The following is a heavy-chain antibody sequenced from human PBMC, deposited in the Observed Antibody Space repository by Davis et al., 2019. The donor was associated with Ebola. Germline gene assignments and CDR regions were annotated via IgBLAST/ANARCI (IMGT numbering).Heavy chain of an antibody. V-gene: IGHV4-4*09. J-gene: IGHJ4*02. CDR1: GGSVTGYY. Sequence: SETLSLTCTVPGGSVTGYYWTWIRQPPGKALEWIGYIYPSGSTYYNPSLQSRASISVDAAKNQVSLQLTSMTAADTAVYYCARALGTANDYWGQGTLVTVSS. D-gene: IGHD2-21*02. CDR2: IYPSGST. CDR3: ARALGTANDY.